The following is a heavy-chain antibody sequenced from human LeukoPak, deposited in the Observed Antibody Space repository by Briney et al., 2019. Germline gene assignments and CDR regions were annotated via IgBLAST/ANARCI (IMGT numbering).Heavy chain of an antibody. D-gene: IGHD6-6*01. CDR1: GFTFNTYG. V-gene: IGHV3-30*03. CDR3: ARGDFQTSIATNDY. J-gene: IGHJ4*02. Sequence: GGSLRLSCAASGFTFNTYGMHWVRQAPGKGLEWVAVISYDGSNKYYADSVKGRFTISRDTSKNTLFLQMNSLRAEDAAVYYCARGDFQTSIATNDYWGQGTLVTVSS. CDR2: ISYDGSNK.